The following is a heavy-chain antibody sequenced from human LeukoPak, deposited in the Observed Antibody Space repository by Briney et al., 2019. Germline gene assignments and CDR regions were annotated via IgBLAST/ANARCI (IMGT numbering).Heavy chain of an antibody. D-gene: IGHD3-10*02. J-gene: IGHJ4*02. V-gene: IGHV3-30*04. CDR3: ARDQFYGVRGVKQYYFDY. CDR1: GFTFSSYA. Sequence: GGSLRLSCAASGFTFSSYAMHWVRQAPGKGLEWVAVISYDGSNKYYADSVKGRFTISRDNSKNTLYLQMNSLRAEDTAVYDCARDQFYGVRGVKQYYFDYWGQGTLVTVSS. CDR2: ISYDGSNK.